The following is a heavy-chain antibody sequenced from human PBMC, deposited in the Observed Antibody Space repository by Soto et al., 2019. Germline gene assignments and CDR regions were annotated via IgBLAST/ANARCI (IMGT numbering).Heavy chain of an antibody. CDR1: GFTFSRYW. D-gene: IGHD6-19*01. Sequence: EVQLVESGGGLVQPGGSLRLSCGASGFTFSRYWMHWVRQTPGKGLVWVARVNTDETRTSYADSVKGRFTVSRDNAKNTLYLQMNSLRAEDTAVYYCARVLNGQWYCDYWGQGTQVTVSS. CDR3: ARVLNGQWYCDY. CDR2: VNTDETRT. V-gene: IGHV3-74*01. J-gene: IGHJ4*02.